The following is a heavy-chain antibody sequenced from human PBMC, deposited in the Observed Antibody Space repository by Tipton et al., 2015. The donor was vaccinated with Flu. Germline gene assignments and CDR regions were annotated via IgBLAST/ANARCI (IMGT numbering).Heavy chain of an antibody. Sequence: TLSLTCTVSGYSISSSYYWGWIRQPPGKGLEWIGSIYYSGSTYYNPSLKSRVTISVDTSKNQFSLKLSSVTAADTAVYYCARLRANYYDSSGYSDYWGQGTLVTVSS. CDR3: ARLRANYYDSSGYSDY. V-gene: IGHV4-38-2*02. D-gene: IGHD3-22*01. CDR1: GYSISSSYY. CDR2: IYYSGST. J-gene: IGHJ4*02.